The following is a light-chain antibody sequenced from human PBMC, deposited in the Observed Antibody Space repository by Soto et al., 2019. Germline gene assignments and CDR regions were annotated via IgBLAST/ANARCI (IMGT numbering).Light chain of an antibody. CDR2: GAS. V-gene: IGKV3-20*01. J-gene: IGKJ1*01. Sequence: ENVLTQSPGTLSLSPGERATRSCRASQSVSSSYLAWYQQKPGQAPRLLIYGASSRATGIPDRFSGSGSGTDFTLTISRLEPEDFAVYYCQQYGSSPQTFGQGTKVDIK. CDR3: QQYGSSPQT. CDR1: QSVSSSY.